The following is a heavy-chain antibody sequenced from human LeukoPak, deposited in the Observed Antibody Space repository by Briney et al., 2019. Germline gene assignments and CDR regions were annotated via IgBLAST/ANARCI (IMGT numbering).Heavy chain of an antibody. Sequence: SQTLSLTCAISGDSVFSNSPAWNWIRHSPSRGLEWLGRTYYRSKRYNDYAVSVKSRITINPDTSKNQFSLQLNSVTPEDTAVYYCASSREAEYFQHWGQGTLVTVSS. CDR1: GDSVFSNSPA. CDR3: ASSREAEYFQH. J-gene: IGHJ1*01. V-gene: IGHV6-1*01. D-gene: IGHD1-26*01. CDR2: TYYRSKRYN.